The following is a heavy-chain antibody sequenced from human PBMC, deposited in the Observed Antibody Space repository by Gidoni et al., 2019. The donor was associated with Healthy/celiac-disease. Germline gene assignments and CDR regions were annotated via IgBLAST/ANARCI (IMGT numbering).Heavy chain of an antibody. CDR1: AGSLSSRRYY. CDR2: IDYSGST. Sequence: QLQLLESGPGLVKPSQPLSLPCPVSAGSLSSRRYYWGWIRQPPGKGLEWIGSIDYSGSTYYNPALKRRVTISVDTSKNQFALKLSSVSAADTAVYYGASGDSSSGFWAFDIWGQGTMVTVSS. V-gene: IGHV4-39*01. CDR3: ASGDSSSGFWAFDI. D-gene: IGHD6-13*01. J-gene: IGHJ3*02.